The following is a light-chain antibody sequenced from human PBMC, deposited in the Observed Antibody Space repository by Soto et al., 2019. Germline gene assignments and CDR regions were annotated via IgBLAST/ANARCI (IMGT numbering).Light chain of an antibody. Sequence: AIQMTQSPSSLSASVGDRVTITCRASQGIRDDLGCYQQKPGKAPKLLIYSASTLQSGVPSRFSGSGSGTYFTLTISSLQPEDSETYYCLQEHSYPLPFGGGTKVESK. V-gene: IGKV1-6*01. CDR1: QGIRDD. CDR3: LQEHSYPLP. J-gene: IGKJ4*01. CDR2: SAS.